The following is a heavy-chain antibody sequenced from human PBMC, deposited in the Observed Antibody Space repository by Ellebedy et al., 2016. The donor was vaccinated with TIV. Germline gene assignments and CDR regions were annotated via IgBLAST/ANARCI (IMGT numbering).Heavy chain of an antibody. J-gene: IGHJ4*02. Sequence: GGSLRLXCAASGFTFSSYAMHWVRQAPGKGLEWVAVISYDGSNKYYADSVKGRFTISRDNSKNTLYLQMNSLRAEDTAVYYCARVADIVATWGEFDYWGQGTLVTVSS. CDR2: ISYDGSNK. V-gene: IGHV3-30*04. CDR3: ARVADIVATWGEFDY. CDR1: GFTFSSYA. D-gene: IGHD5-12*01.